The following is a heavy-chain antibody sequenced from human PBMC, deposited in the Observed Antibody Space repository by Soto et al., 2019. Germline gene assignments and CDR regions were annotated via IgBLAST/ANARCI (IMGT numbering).Heavy chain of an antibody. J-gene: IGHJ4*02. CDR3: ARRGSGSYSDY. CDR1: GGSISSSSYY. Sequence: QLQLQESGPGLVRPSETLSLTCTVSGGSISSSSYYWGWIRQPPGKGVEWIGSIYYSGSTYYNPSLKSRVTISVDTSKNQFSLKLSSVTAADTAVYYCARRGSGSYSDYWGQGTLVTVSS. D-gene: IGHD3-10*01. V-gene: IGHV4-39*01. CDR2: IYYSGST.